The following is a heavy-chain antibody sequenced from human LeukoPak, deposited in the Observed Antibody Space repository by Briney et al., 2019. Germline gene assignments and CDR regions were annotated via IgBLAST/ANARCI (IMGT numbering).Heavy chain of an antibody. CDR3: ARGRYYDFWSGTMEGMDV. J-gene: IGHJ6*02. CDR1: GGSLRGHY. Sequence: SETLSLTCAVHGGSLRGHYWSWIRQPPGKGLEGIGDFNHGGSTNYNPSLKSRVFISVDTPMNQLSLRVTSVTAPDTAIYYCARGRYYDFWSGTMEGMDVWGQGTTVIVSS. D-gene: IGHD3-3*01. CDR2: FNHGGST. V-gene: IGHV4-34*01.